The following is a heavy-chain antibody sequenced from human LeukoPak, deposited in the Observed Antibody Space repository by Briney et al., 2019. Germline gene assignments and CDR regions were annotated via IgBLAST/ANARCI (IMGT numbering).Heavy chain of an antibody. D-gene: IGHD3-10*01. CDR2: IKQDGSEK. J-gene: IGHJ4*02. CDR1: GFTVSSNY. V-gene: IGHV3-7*01. Sequence: GGSLRLSCAASGFTVSSNYMSWVRQAPGKGLEWVANIKQDGSEKYYVDSVKGRFTISRDNAKNSLYLQMNSLRAEDTAVYYCARDGRSRRGFDYWGQGTLVTVSS. CDR3: ARDGRSRRGFDY.